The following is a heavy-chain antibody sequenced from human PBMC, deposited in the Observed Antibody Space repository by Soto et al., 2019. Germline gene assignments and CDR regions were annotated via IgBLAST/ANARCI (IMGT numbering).Heavy chain of an antibody. J-gene: IGHJ6*02. D-gene: IGHD5-12*01. Sequence: GGSLRLSCAASGFTFSSYAMHWVRQAPGKGLEWVAVISYDGSNKYYADSVKGRFTISRDNSKNTLYLQMNSLRAEDTAVYYCARATRGYSGYEPFYYGMDVWGQGTTVTVSS. CDR1: GFTFSSYA. CDR3: ARATRGYSGYEPFYYGMDV. CDR2: ISYDGSNK. V-gene: IGHV3-30-3*01.